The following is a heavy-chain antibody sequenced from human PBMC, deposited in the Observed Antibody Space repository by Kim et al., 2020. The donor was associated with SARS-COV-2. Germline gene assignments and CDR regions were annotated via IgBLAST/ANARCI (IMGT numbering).Heavy chain of an antibody. V-gene: IGHV3-30*18. CDR1: GFTFSSYG. J-gene: IGHJ3*02. CDR2: ISYDGSNK. Sequence: GGSLRLSCAASGFTFSSYGMHWVRQAPGKGLEWVAVISYDGSNKYYADSVKGRFTISRDNSKNTLYLQMNSLRAEDTAVYYCANGEVRGSYFRGGIAFDIWGQGTMVTVSS. D-gene: IGHD1-26*01. CDR3: ANGEVRGSYFRGGIAFDI.